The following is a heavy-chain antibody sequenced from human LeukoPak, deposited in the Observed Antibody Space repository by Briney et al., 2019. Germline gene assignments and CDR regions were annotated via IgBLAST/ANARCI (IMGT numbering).Heavy chain of an antibody. Sequence: GGSLRLSCAASGFTLSSYAMSWVRQAPGKGLEWVSAISGSGGSTYYADSVKGRFTISRDNSKNTLYLQMNSLRAEDTAVYYCAKGPPIVVVPAAPGWFDYWGQGTLVTVSS. CDR2: ISGSGGST. J-gene: IGHJ4*02. CDR3: AKGPPIVVVPAAPGWFDY. V-gene: IGHV3-23*01. D-gene: IGHD2-2*01. CDR1: GFTLSSYA.